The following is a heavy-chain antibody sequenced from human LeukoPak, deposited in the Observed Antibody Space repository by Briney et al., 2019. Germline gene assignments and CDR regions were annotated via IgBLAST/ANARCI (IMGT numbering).Heavy chain of an antibody. J-gene: IGHJ6*02. CDR2: IYYSGST. CDR3: ARAGVDFDSQLYGMDV. CDR1: GGSISSGGYH. Sequence: PSETLSLTCTVSGGSISSGGYHWSWIRQHPGKGLEWIGYIYYSGSTYYNPSLKSRVTISVDTSKNQFSLKLSSVTAADTAVYYCARAGVDFDSQLYGMDVWGQGTTVTVSS. D-gene: IGHD3-9*01. V-gene: IGHV4-31*03.